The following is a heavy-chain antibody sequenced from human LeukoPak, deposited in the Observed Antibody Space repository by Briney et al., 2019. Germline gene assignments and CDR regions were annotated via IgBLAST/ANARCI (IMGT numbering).Heavy chain of an antibody. J-gene: IGHJ4*02. CDR1: GGSMSNYH. CDR3: AKDRVVVGSTTSCFDY. V-gene: IGHV4-4*07. D-gene: IGHD3-22*01. Sequence: SETLSLSCTVSGGSMSNYHRTWIRQPPGEGLEWVWRIYTNGRTNYSPSLRSRVTRSVNTSKDQVSLNVRFVTDADTAVYFCAKDRVVVGSTTSCFDYWGQGILVTVSS. CDR2: IYTNGRT.